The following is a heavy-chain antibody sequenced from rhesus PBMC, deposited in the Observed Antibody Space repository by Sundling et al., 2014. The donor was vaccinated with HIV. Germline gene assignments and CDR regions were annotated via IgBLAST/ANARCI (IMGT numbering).Heavy chain of an antibody. CDR2: ITYYGST. CDR1: GGSISSGYYY. D-gene: IGHD1-44*01. Sequence: QVQLQESGPGLVKPSETLSLTCAVSGGSISSGYYYWDWIRQTPGKGLEWIGYITYYGSTRYNPSLKSRVTISKDTSKNQFSLDLSSVTAADTAVYYCARGLGNFDYWGQGVLVTVSS. CDR3: ARGLGNFDY. J-gene: IGHJ4*01. V-gene: IGHV4-122*02.